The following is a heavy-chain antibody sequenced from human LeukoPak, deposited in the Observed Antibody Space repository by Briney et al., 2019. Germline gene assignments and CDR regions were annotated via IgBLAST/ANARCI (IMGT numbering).Heavy chain of an antibody. Sequence: SETLSLTCTFSGGSISSYYWSWIRQPAGKGLEWIGRFYTSGSSNYNPSLKSRVTISVDTSKNQFSLKLSSVTAADTAVYYCARRDYGDWRFDYWGQGTLVTVSS. CDR1: GGSISSYY. V-gene: IGHV4-4*07. CDR2: FYTSGSS. D-gene: IGHD4-17*01. J-gene: IGHJ4*02. CDR3: ARRDYGDWRFDY.